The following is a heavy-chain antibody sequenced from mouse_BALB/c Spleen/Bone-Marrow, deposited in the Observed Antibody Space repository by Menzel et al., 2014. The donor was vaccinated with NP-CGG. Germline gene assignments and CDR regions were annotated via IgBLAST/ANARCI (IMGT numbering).Heavy chain of an antibody. CDR1: GFTFSSYT. D-gene: IGHD1-1*01. Sequence: LQQSGGGLVKPGGPLKLSCAASGFTFSSYTMSWVRQTPEKRLEWVATISSGGSYTYYPDSVKGRFTISRDNAKNTLYLQMSSLKSEDTAMYYCTRDPYYYGSSYAMDYWGQGTSVTVSS. V-gene: IGHV5-6-4*01. CDR2: ISSGGSYT. CDR3: TRDPYYYGSSYAMDY. J-gene: IGHJ4*01.